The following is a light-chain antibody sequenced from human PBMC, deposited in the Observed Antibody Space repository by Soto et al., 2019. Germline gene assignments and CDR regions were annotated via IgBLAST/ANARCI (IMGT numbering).Light chain of an antibody. CDR1: QRISSW. CDR2: DAS. Sequence: DIQMTQSPSTLSASVGDRVTITCRASQRISSWLAWYQQKPGKAPKLLIYDASSFESGVPSRFSGSGSGTEFTLTISSLQPDDFATYYCQQYNSYSWTFGQGTK. J-gene: IGKJ1*01. V-gene: IGKV1-5*01. CDR3: QQYNSYSWT.